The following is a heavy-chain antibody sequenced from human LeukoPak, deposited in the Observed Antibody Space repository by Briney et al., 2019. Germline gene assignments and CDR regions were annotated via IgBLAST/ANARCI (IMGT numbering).Heavy chain of an antibody. Sequence: SETLSLTCTVSGGSISSSSYYWGWIRQPPGKGLEWIGSIYYSGSTYYNPSLKSRVTISVDTSKNQFSLKLSSVTAADTAVYYCARHVWEAEADYDYWGQGTLVTVSS. CDR1: GGSISSSSYY. CDR2: IYYSGST. V-gene: IGHV4-39*01. J-gene: IGHJ4*02. D-gene: IGHD6-19*01. CDR3: ARHVWEAEADYDY.